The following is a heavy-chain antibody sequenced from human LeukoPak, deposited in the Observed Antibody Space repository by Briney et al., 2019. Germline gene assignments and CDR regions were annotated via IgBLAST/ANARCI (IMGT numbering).Heavy chain of an antibody. CDR1: GDSISSSSYY. D-gene: IGHD2-15*01. CDR3: ARGKGHCSGSRWFSSAFDI. V-gene: IGHV4-39*01. Sequence: SETLSLTCNVSGDSISSSSYYWGRIPQPPGKGLEWNGRIYYSGTTYYNPSLKCRVTIAVDTSKNQFSLKLRSVTAADTAVYYCARGKGHCSGSRWFSSAFDIWGQGTRVTVSS. J-gene: IGHJ3*02. CDR2: IYYSGTT.